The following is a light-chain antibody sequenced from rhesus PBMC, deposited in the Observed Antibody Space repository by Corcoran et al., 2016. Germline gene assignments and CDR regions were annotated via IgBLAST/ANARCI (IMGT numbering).Light chain of an antibody. V-gene: IGKV3-42*03. CDR2: ATS. CDR3: HQYSNWLS. CDR1: QSVSRS. Sequence: EIVLTQSPATLSLSPGERAILSCRASQSVSRSLVWYQQKPEQPPRLLIYATSNRAPGPPDRFSGRVSGTDFPLTISSLGPESFAVYYCHQYSNWLSFGRGTKVEIK. J-gene: IGKJ4*01.